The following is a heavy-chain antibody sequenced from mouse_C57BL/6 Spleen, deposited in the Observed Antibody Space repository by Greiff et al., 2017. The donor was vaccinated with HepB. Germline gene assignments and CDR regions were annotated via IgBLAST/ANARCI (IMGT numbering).Heavy chain of an antibody. J-gene: IGHJ2*01. D-gene: IGHD1-1*02. CDR1: GYSITSGYD. CDR3: ARAVGRYYFDY. Sequence: EVQLQQSGPGMVKPSQSLSLTCTVTGYSITSGYDWHWIRHFPGNKLEWMGYISYSGSTNYNPSLKSRISITHDTSKNHFFLKLNSVTTEDTATYYCARAVGRYYFDYWGQGTTLTVSS. V-gene: IGHV3-1*01. CDR2: ISYSGST.